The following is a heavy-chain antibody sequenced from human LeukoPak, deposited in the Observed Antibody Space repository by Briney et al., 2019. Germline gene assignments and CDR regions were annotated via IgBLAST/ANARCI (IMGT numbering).Heavy chain of an antibody. CDR3: VRQLGGSGSY. CDR1: GFTFSSYG. V-gene: IGHV3-30*03. CDR2: ISYDGSNE. Sequence: GGSLRLSCAASGFTFSSYGMHWVRQAPGKGLEWVAVISYDGSNEYYADSVKGRFTISRDNSKNTLYLQMSSLRAEDTAVYYCVRQLGGSGSYWGQGTLVTVSS. J-gene: IGHJ4*02. D-gene: IGHD3-10*01.